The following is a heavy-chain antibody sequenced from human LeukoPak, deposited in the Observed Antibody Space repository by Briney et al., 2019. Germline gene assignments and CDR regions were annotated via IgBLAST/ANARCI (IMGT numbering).Heavy chain of an antibody. D-gene: IGHD2-2*01. Sequence: GASVKVSCKASGYTFTSYYMHWVRQAPGQGLDWMGIINPSGGSTSYAQKFQGRVTMTRDTSTSTVYMELSSLRSEDTAVYYCSSCSSTSCTDYWGQGTLVTVSS. J-gene: IGHJ4*02. V-gene: IGHV1-46*01. CDR2: INPSGGST. CDR3: SSCSSTSCTDY. CDR1: GYTFTSYY.